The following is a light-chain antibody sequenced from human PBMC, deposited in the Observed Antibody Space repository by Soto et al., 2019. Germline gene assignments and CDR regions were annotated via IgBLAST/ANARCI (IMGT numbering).Light chain of an antibody. V-gene: IGLV1-40*01. Sequence: VLTQPPSVSGAPGQRVTISCTGSSSNIGAGYDVHWYQQLPGTAPKLLIYVNSNRPSGVPDRFSGSESGTSASLAITGLQAEDEADYYCQSYDSSLSGVVFGGGTKLTVL. CDR1: SSNIGAGYD. CDR3: QSYDSSLSGVV. CDR2: VNS. J-gene: IGLJ2*01.